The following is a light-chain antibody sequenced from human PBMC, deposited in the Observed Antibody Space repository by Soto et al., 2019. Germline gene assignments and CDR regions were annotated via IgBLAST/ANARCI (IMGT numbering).Light chain of an antibody. CDR3: QPYNSYPLT. J-gene: IGKJ4*01. CDR2: KAS. Sequence: DIQMTQSPSTLSASVGDRVTITCRASQSISSWLAWYQQKPGKAPKLLIYKASSLESGVPSRFSGSGSGTEFTLSISSLQPDDFATDYCQPYNSYPLTFGGGTKVEIK. V-gene: IGKV1-5*03. CDR1: QSISSW.